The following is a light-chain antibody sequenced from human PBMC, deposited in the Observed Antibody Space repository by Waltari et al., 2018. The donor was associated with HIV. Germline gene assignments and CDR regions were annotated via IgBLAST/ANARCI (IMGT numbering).Light chain of an antibody. CDR1: SSDLGAGSD. CDR2: AND. V-gene: IGLV1-40*01. Sequence: SILAQPSSVSGAPGQPVTISCTGSSSDLGAGSDVHWYQQFPGRAPKLLIYANDRRPGGVPDRFSSSKSGSSASLAISGLRAEDEADYYCQSYDSITYLFGTGTKVNVL. CDR3: QSYDSITYL. J-gene: IGLJ1*01.